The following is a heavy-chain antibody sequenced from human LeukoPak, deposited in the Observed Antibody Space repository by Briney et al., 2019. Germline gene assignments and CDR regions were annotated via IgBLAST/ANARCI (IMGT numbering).Heavy chain of an antibody. V-gene: IGHV3-30*04. Sequence: PGGSLRLSCAASGFTFSSYAMHWVRQAPGKGLEWVAVISYDGSNKYYADSVKGRFTISRDNSKNTLYLQMNSLRAEDTAVYYCAKGQDSSGILDYWGQGTLVTVSS. CDR3: AKGQDSSGILDY. CDR1: GFTFSSYA. J-gene: IGHJ4*02. D-gene: IGHD3-22*01. CDR2: ISYDGSNK.